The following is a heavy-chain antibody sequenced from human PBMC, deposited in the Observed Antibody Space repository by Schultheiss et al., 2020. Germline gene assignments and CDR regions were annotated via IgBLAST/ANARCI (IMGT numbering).Heavy chain of an antibody. V-gene: IGHV4-34*01. J-gene: IGHJ4*02. CDR1: GGSFSGYY. CDR3: ASQAGY. CDR2: IYYSGST. Sequence: SQTLSLTCAVNGGSFSGYYWSWIRQPPGKGLEWIGSIYYSGSTYYNPSLKSRVTITVDTSKNQFSLKLSSVTAADTAVYYCASQAGYWGQGTLVTVSS. D-gene: IGHD6-13*01.